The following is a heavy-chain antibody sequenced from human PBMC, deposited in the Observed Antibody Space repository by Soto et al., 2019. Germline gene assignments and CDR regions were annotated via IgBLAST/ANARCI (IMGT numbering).Heavy chain of an antibody. CDR1: VFTFSSYG. Sequence: PGGSLRLSCAASVFTFSSYGMHWVRQAPGKGLEWVAVIWYDGSNENYADSVKGRFTISRDNSKNTLYLQMNSLRVEDTAVYYCGRISRYYDFWSGYYPRSDGMDVWGQGTTVTVSS. D-gene: IGHD3-3*01. J-gene: IGHJ6*02. CDR2: IWYDGSNE. V-gene: IGHV3-33*01. CDR3: GRISRYYDFWSGYYPRSDGMDV.